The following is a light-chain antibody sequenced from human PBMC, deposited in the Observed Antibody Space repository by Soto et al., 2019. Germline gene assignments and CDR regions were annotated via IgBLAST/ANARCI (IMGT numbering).Light chain of an antibody. CDR2: SAS. Sequence: DIQLTQSPSFLSAFVGDTVTITCRASQAMSTYLAWYQQKPGKVPKLLIRSASTLQSWVPPRFSGGGSGRESTLTISTLQPDDSGIYYCQQLNGYQLAFGGGTNVEIK. J-gene: IGKJ4*01. V-gene: IGKV1-9*01. CDR3: QQLNGYQLA. CDR1: QAMSTY.